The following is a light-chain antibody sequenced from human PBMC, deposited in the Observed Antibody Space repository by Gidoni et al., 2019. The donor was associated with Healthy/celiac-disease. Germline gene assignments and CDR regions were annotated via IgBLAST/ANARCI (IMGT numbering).Light chain of an antibody. Sequence: EIVLTQSPGTLSLSPGESATLSCRASQSVSSSYLSWYQQKPGQAPRLLIDGASSRATGIPDRFSGSGSGTDFTLTISRLEPEDFAVYYCQQYGSSQGWTFGQGTKVEIK. CDR2: GAS. CDR1: QSVSSSY. J-gene: IGKJ1*01. CDR3: QQYGSSQGWT. V-gene: IGKV3-20*01.